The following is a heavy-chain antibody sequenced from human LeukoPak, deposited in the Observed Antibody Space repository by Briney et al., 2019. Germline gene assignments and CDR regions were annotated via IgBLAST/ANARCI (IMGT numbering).Heavy chain of an antibody. CDR1: GGSISSGGYY. Sequence: PSETLSLTCTVSGGSISSGGYYWSWIRQHPGKGLEWIGYIYYSGSTNYNPSLKSRVTISVDTSKNQFSLKLSSVTAADTAVYYCASGWTSQGWFDPWGQGTLVTVSS. J-gene: IGHJ5*02. V-gene: IGHV4-61*08. D-gene: IGHD3/OR15-3a*01. CDR2: IYYSGST. CDR3: ASGWTSQGWFDP.